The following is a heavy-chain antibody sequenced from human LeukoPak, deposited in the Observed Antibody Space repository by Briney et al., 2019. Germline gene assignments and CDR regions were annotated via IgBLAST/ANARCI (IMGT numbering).Heavy chain of an antibody. CDR3: ARGYNWNDGNWFDP. CDR1: GGSFSGYY. J-gene: IGHJ5*02. V-gene: IGHV4-34*01. D-gene: IGHD1-1*01. CDR2: INHSEST. Sequence: PSETLSLTCVVYGGSFSGYYWSWLRQPPGKGLEWIGEINHSESTNYSPSLKSRVTISLDTSKNQFSLKLSSVTAADTAVYYCARGYNWNDGNWFDPWGQGTLVTVSS.